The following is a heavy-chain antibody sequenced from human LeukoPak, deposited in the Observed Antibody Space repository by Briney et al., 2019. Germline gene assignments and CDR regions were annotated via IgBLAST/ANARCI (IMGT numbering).Heavy chain of an antibody. CDR2: IYTSGST. D-gene: IGHD3-10*01. V-gene: IGHV4-61*02. J-gene: IGHJ5*02. CDR3: ARGFRDENWFDP. Sequence: SQTLSHTCTVSGGSISSGSYYWSWIRQPAGKGLEWIGRIYTSGSTNYNPSLKSRVTISVDTSKNQFSLKLSSVTAADTAVYYCARGFRDENWFDPWGQGTLVTVSS. CDR1: GGSISSGSYY.